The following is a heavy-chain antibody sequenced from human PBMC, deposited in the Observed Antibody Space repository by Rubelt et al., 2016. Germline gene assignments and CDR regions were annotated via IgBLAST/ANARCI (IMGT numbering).Heavy chain of an antibody. CDR3: ARGYFGSTGDIDY. J-gene: IGHJ4*02. CDR1: GYTFTTYG. V-gene: IGHV1-18*01. Sequence: QVHLVQSAIEVKKPGASVNISCKTSGYTFTTYGIIWVRRAPGQGLEWMGWINTYNDKTNYPQKFKGRVPMTTESSTTTAYREASNMGTDDTAVYYWARGYFGSTGDIDYWRQGNLVTVSS. CDR2: INTYNDKT. D-gene: IGHD3-22*01.